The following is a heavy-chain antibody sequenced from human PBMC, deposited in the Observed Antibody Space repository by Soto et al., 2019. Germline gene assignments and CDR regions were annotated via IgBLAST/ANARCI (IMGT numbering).Heavy chain of an antibody. J-gene: IGHJ3*02. V-gene: IGHV1-8*01. Sequence: QVQLVQSGAKVKRSGASVRISCKASGYTFNRHDINWVRQATGQGPEWIGWMNPNSGNTGYAQKFKGRVTMASDSSITTRYMDLGSLTSEDTAIYYCAREGLYGSIQDNTFDIWGQGTMVSVSS. CDR2: MNPNSGNT. CDR1: GYTFNRHD. D-gene: IGHD6-19*01. CDR3: AREGLYGSIQDNTFDI.